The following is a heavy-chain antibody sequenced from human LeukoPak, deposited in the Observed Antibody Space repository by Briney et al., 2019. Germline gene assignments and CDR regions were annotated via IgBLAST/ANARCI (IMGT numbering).Heavy chain of an antibody. V-gene: IGHV4-4*07. CDR3: AATVVSPDYYYYMDV. J-gene: IGHJ6*03. CDR1: GGSISSYY. Sequence: SETLSLTCTVSGGSISSYYWSWIRQPAGKGLEWIGRIYTSGSTNYNPSLKSRVTMSVDTSKNQFSLKLSSVTAADTAVYYCAATVVSPDYYYYMDVWGKGTTVTISS. CDR2: IYTSGST. D-gene: IGHD4-23*01.